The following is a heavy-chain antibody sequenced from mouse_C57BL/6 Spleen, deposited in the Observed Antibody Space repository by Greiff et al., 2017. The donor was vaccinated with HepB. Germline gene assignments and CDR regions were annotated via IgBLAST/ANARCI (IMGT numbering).Heavy chain of an antibody. CDR2: IYPRSGNT. CDR3: ARGGIYYDYDGAY. J-gene: IGHJ3*01. CDR1: GYTFTSYG. Sequence: QVQLQQSGAELARPGASVKLSCKASGYTFTSYGISWVKQRTGQGLEWIGEIYPRSGNTYYNEKFKGKATLTADKSSSTAYMELRSLTSEDSAVYFCARGGIYYDYDGAYWGQGTLVTVSA. V-gene: IGHV1-81*01. D-gene: IGHD2-4*01.